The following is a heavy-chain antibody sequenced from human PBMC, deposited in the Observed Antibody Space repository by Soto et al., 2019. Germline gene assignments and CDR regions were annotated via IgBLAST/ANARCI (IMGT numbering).Heavy chain of an antibody. CDR2: IVVGSGNT. V-gene: IGHV1-58*01. D-gene: IGHD3-22*01. Sequence: GASVKVSCKASGFTFTSSAVRWVRQARGQRLEWIGWIVVGSGNTNYAQKFQERVTITRDMSTSTAYMELSSLRSEDTAVYYCAADQNYYDSSGYYRLDYWGQGTLVTVSS. CDR1: GFTFTSSA. J-gene: IGHJ4*02. CDR3: AADQNYYDSSGYYRLDY.